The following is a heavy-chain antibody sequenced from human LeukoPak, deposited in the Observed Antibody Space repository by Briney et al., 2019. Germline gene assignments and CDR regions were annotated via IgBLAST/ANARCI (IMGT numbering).Heavy chain of an antibody. CDR1: GYTFTRYG. CDR3: ARDYYYIGNSGSYSDVFDI. CDR2: ISAYDGDT. D-gene: IGHD3-22*01. Sequence: GASVKVSCKASGYTFTRYGISWVRQAPGQGLEWMGWISAYDGDTNYAQKLQGRVTMTTDTTTTTAHMELRSLRSDDTAVYYCARDYYYIGNSGSYSDVFDIWGQGTMVTVSS. J-gene: IGHJ3*02. V-gene: IGHV1-18*01.